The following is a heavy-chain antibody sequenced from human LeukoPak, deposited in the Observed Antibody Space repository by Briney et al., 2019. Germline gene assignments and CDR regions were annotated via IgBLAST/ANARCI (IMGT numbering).Heavy chain of an antibody. CDR3: AKDRIYGSGSPDHYMDV. D-gene: IGHD3-10*01. Sequence: GGSLRLSCAVSGFTFSSYAMSWVRQAPGKGLEWVSAISGSGDITYFADSVQGRFTASRDSSKSTVYLQMNSLRAEDTAVYYCAKDRIYGSGSPDHYMDVWGKGTTVTVSS. V-gene: IGHV3-23*01. CDR1: GFTFSSYA. J-gene: IGHJ6*03. CDR2: ISGSGDIT.